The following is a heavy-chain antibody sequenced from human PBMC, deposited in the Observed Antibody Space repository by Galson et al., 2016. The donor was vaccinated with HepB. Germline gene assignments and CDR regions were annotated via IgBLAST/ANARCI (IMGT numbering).Heavy chain of an antibody. Sequence: ETLSLTCTVSGGSISSSSYFWTWIRRPPGKGLEWIGSVPYTGATYYNPSLQSRITISVDTSKNQFSLTLSSVTAADTAMYYCARRRYSSCLPFGLDVWGQGTTVTVSS. V-gene: IGHV4-39*01. CDR1: GGSISSSSYF. CDR3: ARRRYSSCLPFGLDV. D-gene: IGHD6-19*01. CDR2: VPYTGAT. J-gene: IGHJ6*02.